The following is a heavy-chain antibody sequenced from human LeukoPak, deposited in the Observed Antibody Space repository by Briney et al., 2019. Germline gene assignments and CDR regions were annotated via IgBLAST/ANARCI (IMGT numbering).Heavy chain of an antibody. J-gene: IGHJ4*02. Sequence: ASVKVSCKASGYTFTSYAFNWVRPATGQRPEGMGWMSPNSGDTGYAQKFQDRVTMTRNTYISTAYMELSSLRSDDTAVYYCARGPPNWGYDYWGPGTLVTVSS. V-gene: IGHV1-8*01. CDR2: MSPNSGDT. CDR1: GYTFTSYA. D-gene: IGHD7-27*01. CDR3: ARGPPNWGYDY.